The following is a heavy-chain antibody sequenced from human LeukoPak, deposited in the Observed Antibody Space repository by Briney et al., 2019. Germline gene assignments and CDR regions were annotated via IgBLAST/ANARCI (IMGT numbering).Heavy chain of an antibody. V-gene: IGHV4-4*07. J-gene: IGHJ5*02. CDR3: ARGIDYGDYAEIGWFDP. CDR1: GGPMSSYY. CDR2: IYTSGSP. Sequence: RPSETLSLTCTVSGGPMSSYYWSWIRQPAGKGLEWIGRIYTSGSPNYNPSLKSRVTMSVDTSKNQFSLKLSSVTAADTAVYYCARGIDYGDYAEIGWFDPWGQGTLVTVSS. D-gene: IGHD4-17*01.